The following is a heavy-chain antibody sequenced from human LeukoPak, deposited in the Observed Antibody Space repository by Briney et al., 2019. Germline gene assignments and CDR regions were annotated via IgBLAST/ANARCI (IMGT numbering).Heavy chain of an antibody. CDR2: IKSKTDGGTT. Sequence: GGSLRLSCAASGFTFSNAWMSWVPQAPGKGLEWVGRIKSKTDGGTTDYAAPVKGRFTISRDDSKNTLYLQMNSLKTEDTAVYYCTTVEGYCSSTSCYDYWGQGTLVTVSS. D-gene: IGHD2-2*01. CDR1: GFTFSNAW. V-gene: IGHV3-15*01. J-gene: IGHJ4*02. CDR3: TTVEGYCSSTSCYDY.